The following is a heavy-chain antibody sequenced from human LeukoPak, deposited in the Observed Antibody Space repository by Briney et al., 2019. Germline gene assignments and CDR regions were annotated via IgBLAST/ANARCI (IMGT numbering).Heavy chain of an antibody. D-gene: IGHD2-21*02. CDR1: GYTLTELS. J-gene: IGHJ4*02. CDR3: ATVGIFCGGDCYTLDY. Sequence: GASVKVSCKVSGYTLTELSMHWVRQAPGKGLEWMGGFDPEDGETIYAQKFQGRVTMTEDTSTDTAYMELSSLRSEDTAVYYCATVGIFCGGDCYTLDYWGQGTLVTVSS. V-gene: IGHV1-24*01. CDR2: FDPEDGET.